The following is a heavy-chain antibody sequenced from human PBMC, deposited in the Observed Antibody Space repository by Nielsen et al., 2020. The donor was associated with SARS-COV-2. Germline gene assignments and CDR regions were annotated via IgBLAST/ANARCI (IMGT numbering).Heavy chain of an antibody. D-gene: IGHD4-23*01. CDR3: SSPTVVY. V-gene: IGHV3-73*01. CDR1: GFTFSGSA. CDR2: IRSYANEYAT. Sequence: GESLKISCVASGFTFSGSAMHWVRQASGKGLEWLGRIRSYANEYATAYAASVKGRFTISRDDSKNTAYLQMNSLKTEDTAVYYCSSPTVVYWGQGTLVTVSS. J-gene: IGHJ4*02.